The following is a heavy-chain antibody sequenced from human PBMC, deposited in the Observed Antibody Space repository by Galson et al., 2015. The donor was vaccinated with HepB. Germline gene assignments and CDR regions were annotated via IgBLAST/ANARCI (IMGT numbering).Heavy chain of an antibody. CDR1: GGSFSGYY. D-gene: IGHD6-19*01. Sequence: ETLSLTCAVYGGSFSGYYWSWIRQPPGKGLEWIGEINHSGSTNYNPSLKSRVTISVDTSKNQFSLKLSSVTAADTAVYYCARGFSSGWYGGWFDPWGQGTLVTVSS. J-gene: IGHJ5*02. CDR3: ARGFSSGWYGGWFDP. CDR2: INHSGST. V-gene: IGHV4-34*01.